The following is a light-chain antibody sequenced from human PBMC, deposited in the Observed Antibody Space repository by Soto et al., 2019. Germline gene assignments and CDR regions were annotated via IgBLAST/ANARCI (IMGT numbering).Light chain of an antibody. V-gene: IGLV2-14*01. Sequence: QSVLTQPASVSGSPGQSITISCTGTSSDVGGYNYVSWYQQHPGKAPKLMIYDVSNRPSGVSNRFSGSKSGNTASLTISGLQAEDEADYYCSSYTRSSTLEGYVFGTGTKVTVL. CDR1: SSDVGGYNY. CDR3: SSYTRSSTLEGYV. CDR2: DVS. J-gene: IGLJ1*01.